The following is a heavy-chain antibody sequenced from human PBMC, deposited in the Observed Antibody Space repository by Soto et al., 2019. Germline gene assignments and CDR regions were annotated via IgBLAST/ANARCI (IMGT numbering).Heavy chain of an antibody. Sequence: PSETLSLTCAVSGGSISSSNWWSWVRQPPGKGLEWIGEINHSGSTNHNPSLKSRVTISVDTSKNQFSLKLSSVTAADTAVYYCARERVGPSKNWFDPWGQGTLVTVSS. D-gene: IGHD1-26*01. V-gene: IGHV4-4*02. CDR1: GGSISSSNW. J-gene: IGHJ5*02. CDR3: ARERVGPSKNWFDP. CDR2: INHSGST.